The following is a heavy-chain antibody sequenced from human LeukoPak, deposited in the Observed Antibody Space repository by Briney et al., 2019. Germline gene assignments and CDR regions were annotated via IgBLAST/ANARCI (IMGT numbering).Heavy chain of an antibody. D-gene: IGHD6-19*01. Sequence: SETLSLTCAVYGGSFSGYYWSCIRQPPGKGPEWIGEINHSGSTNYNPSLKSRVTISVDTSKNQFSLKLSSVTAADTAVYYCARGGWYRDFDYWGQGTLVTVSS. V-gene: IGHV4-34*01. CDR3: ARGGWYRDFDY. CDR2: INHSGST. J-gene: IGHJ4*02. CDR1: GGSFSGYY.